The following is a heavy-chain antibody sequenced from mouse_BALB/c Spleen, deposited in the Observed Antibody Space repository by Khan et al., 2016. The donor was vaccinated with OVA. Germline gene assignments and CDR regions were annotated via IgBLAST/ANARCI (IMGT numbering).Heavy chain of an antibody. D-gene: IGHD1-1*01. CDR3: AISYYGSYWYFDV. Sequence: QVQLKESGPEVVKPGASVKMSCKASGYTFIRNYVHWVKQRPGQGLDWIGWIYPGDGRTKYNEKFKGKTTLTADNSSTIAYMLLSSLTSEDSAIYFCAISYYGSYWYFDVLGAGTTVTVSS. V-gene: IGHV1S56*01. CDR1: GYTFIRNY. J-gene: IGHJ1*01. CDR2: IYPGDGRT.